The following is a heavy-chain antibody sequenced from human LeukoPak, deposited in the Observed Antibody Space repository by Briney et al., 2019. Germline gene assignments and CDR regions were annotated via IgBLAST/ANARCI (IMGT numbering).Heavy chain of an antibody. J-gene: IGHJ4*02. V-gene: IGHV1-18*01. CDR1: GYTFTSYG. CDR3: ARDPAITMIVVVNYFDY. D-gene: IGHD3-22*01. Sequence: ASVKVSCKASGYTFTSYGISWVRQAPGQGLEWMGWISAYNGNTNYAQKLQGRVTITTDTSMSTAYMELRSLRSDDTAVYYCARDPAITMIVVVNYFDYWGQGTLVTVSS. CDR2: ISAYNGNT.